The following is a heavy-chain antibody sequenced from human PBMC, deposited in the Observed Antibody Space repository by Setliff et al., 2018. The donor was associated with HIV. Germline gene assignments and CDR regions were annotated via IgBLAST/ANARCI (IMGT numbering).Heavy chain of an antibody. CDR1: DDPISSYY. CDR2: LYVSGDT. V-gene: IGHV4-4*07. J-gene: IGHJ6*03. CDR3: ALTGHRLLRGYMDV. Sequence: SETLSLTCYVTDDPISSYYWSWVRQPAGKGLEWIGRLYVSGDTNYNPSLKSRVTMSLDTSKKHFSLKLKSVNAADTAVYYCALTGHRLLRGYMDVWGKGTTVTVSS. D-gene: IGHD2-15*01.